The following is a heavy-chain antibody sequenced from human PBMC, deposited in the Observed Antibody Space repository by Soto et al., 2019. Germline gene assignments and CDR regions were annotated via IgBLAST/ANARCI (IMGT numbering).Heavy chain of an antibody. CDR2: ISYDGRNI. J-gene: IGHJ4*02. V-gene: IGHV3-30*04. CDR3: ARDMEARYFFDY. CDR1: GFTFSTYA. D-gene: IGHD3-9*01. Sequence: GESLRLSCAASGFTFSTYAMHWVRQAPGRGLEWVAVISYDGRNIFYANSVKGRFTISRDSAKSTLYLQMNNLRRDDTAIYYCARDMEARYFFDYWGQGALVTVSS.